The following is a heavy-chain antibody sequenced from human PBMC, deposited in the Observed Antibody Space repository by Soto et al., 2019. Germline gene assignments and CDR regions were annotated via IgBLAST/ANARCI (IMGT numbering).Heavy chain of an antibody. CDR3: AKDQGPSGYDVVYYFDY. D-gene: IGHD5-12*01. Sequence: GSLRRSWASSGFTFSSYAMIWVRQAPGKGLEWVSAISGSGGSTYYADSVKGRFTISRDNSKNTLYLQMNSLRAEDTAVYYCAKDQGPSGYDVVYYFDYWGQGTMVTVSS. CDR1: GFTFSSYA. V-gene: IGHV3-23*01. CDR2: ISGSGGST. J-gene: IGHJ4*02.